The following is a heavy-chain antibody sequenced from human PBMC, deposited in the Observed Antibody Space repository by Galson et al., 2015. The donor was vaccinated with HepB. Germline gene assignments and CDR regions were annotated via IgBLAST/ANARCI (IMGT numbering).Heavy chain of an antibody. J-gene: IGHJ5*02. V-gene: IGHV3-74*01. Sequence: SLRLSCAASGFGFSSSWMQWVRRAPGKGLVWVSRINTDGSATSYADSVKGRFTISRDNAKNTLYLQMNSLRVEETAVYYCARDQSVYAPSWGQGTLVT. CDR1: GFGFSSSW. CDR2: INTDGSAT. CDR3: ARDQSVYAPS. D-gene: IGHD2-2*01.